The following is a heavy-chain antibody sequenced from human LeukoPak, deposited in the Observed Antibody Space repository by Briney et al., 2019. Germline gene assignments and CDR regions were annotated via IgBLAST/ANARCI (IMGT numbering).Heavy chain of an antibody. J-gene: IGHJ4*02. Sequence: PGRSLRLSCAASGFTFSSYGMHWVRQAPGKGLEWVAVISYDGSNKYYADSVKGRFTISRDNSKNTLYLQMNSLTGEDTAVYYCAYSDHFDNWGQGTLVTVSS. CDR3: AYSDHFDN. CDR1: GFTFSSYG. V-gene: IGHV3-30*03. D-gene: IGHD4-17*01. CDR2: ISYDGSNK.